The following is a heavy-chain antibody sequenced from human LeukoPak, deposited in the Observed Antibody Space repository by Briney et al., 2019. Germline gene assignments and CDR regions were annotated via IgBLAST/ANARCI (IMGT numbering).Heavy chain of an antibody. J-gene: IGHJ5*02. V-gene: IGHV3-23*01. Sequence: PGGSLRLSCAASGFTFSSYAMSWVRQAPGKGLEWVSAISGSGSSTYYADSVKGRFTISRDTSKNTLYLQINSLSVEDTAVYYCIVFGDSNHWGQGTLVTVSS. D-gene: IGHD4-17*01. CDR2: ISGSGSST. CDR3: IVFGDSNH. CDR1: GFTFSSYA.